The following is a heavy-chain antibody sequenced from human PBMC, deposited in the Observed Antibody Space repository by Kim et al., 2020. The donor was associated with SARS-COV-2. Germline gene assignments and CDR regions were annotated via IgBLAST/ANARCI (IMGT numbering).Heavy chain of an antibody. J-gene: IGHJ3*02. Sequence: IYYADSVKGRFTISRDNAKNSLYLQMNSLRAEDTAVYYCARAPQGGAFDIWGQGTMVTVSS. D-gene: IGHD2-15*01. V-gene: IGHV3-21*01. CDR2: I. CDR3: ARAPQGGAFDI.